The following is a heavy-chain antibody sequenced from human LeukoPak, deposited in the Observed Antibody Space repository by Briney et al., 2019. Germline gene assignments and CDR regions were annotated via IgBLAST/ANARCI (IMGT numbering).Heavy chain of an antibody. D-gene: IGHD6-13*01. CDR2: IRSTGEYI. V-gene: IGHV3-21*05. Sequence: GESLRHSCSGAGDGFTRHTMNWVRRAPGKGLEWIAYIRSTGEYIYYADSVKGRFTISSDNDRTSVYLQMNSLRVEGTAIYYCAREYDSRARCDFWGQGTLVTVSS. CDR3: AREYDSRARCDF. J-gene: IGHJ4*02. CDR1: GDGFTRHT.